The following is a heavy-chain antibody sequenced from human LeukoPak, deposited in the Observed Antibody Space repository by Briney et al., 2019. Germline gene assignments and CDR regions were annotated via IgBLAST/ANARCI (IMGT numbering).Heavy chain of an antibody. CDR1: GGSFSGYY. CDR2: INHSGST. CDR3: ARAPYQLLLRARVRAYDY. J-gene: IGHJ4*02. D-gene: IGHD2-2*01. V-gene: IGHV4-34*01. Sequence: SETLSLTCAVYGGSFSGYYWSWIRQPPGKGLEWIGEINHSGSTNYNPFLKSRVTISVDTSKNQFSLKLSSVTAADTAVYYCARAPYQLLLRARVRAYDYWGQGTLVTVSS.